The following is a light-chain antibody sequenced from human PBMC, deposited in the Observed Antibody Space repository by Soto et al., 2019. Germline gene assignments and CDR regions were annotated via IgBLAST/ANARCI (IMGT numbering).Light chain of an antibody. CDR3: NSYAGSNNYVV. CDR2: DVS. CDR1: SSDVGGYIY. Sequence: QSALTQPPSASGSPGQSVTISCTGTSSDVGGYIYVSWYQQHPGKAPKLMIYDVSQRPSGVPHRFSGSSSGNTASLTVSGLHAEDDADYYCNSYAGSNNYVVFGGGTKLTVL. V-gene: IGLV2-8*01. J-gene: IGLJ2*01.